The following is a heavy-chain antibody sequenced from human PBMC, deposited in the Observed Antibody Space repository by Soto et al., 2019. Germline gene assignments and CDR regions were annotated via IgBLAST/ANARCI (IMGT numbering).Heavy chain of an antibody. Sequence: GGSLRLSCAASGFTFSSYWMHWVRQAPGKGLVWVSRINSDGSSTSYTDSVKGRFTISRDNAKNKLYLQMNSLRAEATAVYYCARGGDCSSTSCYGHHDAFDIWGQGTMVTVSS. D-gene: IGHD2-2*01. CDR1: GFTFSSYW. CDR2: INSDGSST. V-gene: IGHV3-74*01. CDR3: ARGGDCSSTSCYGHHDAFDI. J-gene: IGHJ3*02.